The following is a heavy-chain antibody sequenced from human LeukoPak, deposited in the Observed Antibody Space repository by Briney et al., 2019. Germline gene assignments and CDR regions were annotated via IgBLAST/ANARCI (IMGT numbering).Heavy chain of an antibody. CDR1: GFTFGSFG. J-gene: IGHJ4*02. Sequence: GNSLRLSCAASGFTFGSFGMHWVRQAPGKGLEYVSAISSNGGSTYYADSVKGRFTISRDNSKNTLYLQMSSLRAEDAAVYYCVKAQDSGWYWDYWGQGTLVTVSS. CDR2: ISSNGGST. CDR3: VKAQDSGWYWDY. V-gene: IGHV3-64D*06. D-gene: IGHD6-19*01.